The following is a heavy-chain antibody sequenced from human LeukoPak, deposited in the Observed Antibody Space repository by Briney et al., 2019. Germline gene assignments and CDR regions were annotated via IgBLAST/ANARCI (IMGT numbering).Heavy chain of an antibody. CDR3: ARGRTQYCSSTSCYTGDY. CDR2: ISGSGGST. D-gene: IGHD2-2*02. V-gene: IGHV3-23*01. CDR1: GFTFSSYA. Sequence: PGGSLRLSCAASGFTFSSYAMSWVRQAPGKGLGWVSGISGSGGSTYYADSVKGQFTISRDNSKNTLYLQMNSLRAEDTAIYYCARGRTQYCSSTSCYTGDYWGQGTLVTVSS. J-gene: IGHJ4*02.